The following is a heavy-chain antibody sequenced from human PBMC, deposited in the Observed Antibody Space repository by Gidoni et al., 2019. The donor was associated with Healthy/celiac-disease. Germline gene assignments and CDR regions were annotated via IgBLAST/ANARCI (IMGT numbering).Heavy chain of an antibody. CDR3: ARLGLRQLADYGMDV. Sequence: QVQLVQSGAEVKKPGSSVKVSCTASGGTFSSYSISWVRQAPGQGLEWMGGIIPICGTAKYAEKFQGRVTITADESTSTAYIELSSLRSEDTAVYYCARLGLRQLADYGMDVWGQGTTVTVSS. V-gene: IGHV1-69*01. J-gene: IGHJ6*02. CDR1: GGTFSSYS. D-gene: IGHD6-6*01. CDR2: IIPICGTA.